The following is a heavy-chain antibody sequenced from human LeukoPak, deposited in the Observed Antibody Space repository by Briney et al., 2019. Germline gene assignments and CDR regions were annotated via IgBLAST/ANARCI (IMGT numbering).Heavy chain of an antibody. CDR3: ARHGWQQQPPGG. J-gene: IGHJ4*02. D-gene: IGHD6-13*01. V-gene: IGHV4-59*08. CDR2: IYDKGPT. CDR1: GASIISYD. Sequence: TECLSLTCSVFGASIISYDWSWVRQPPGEGLGWVGYIYDKGPTHYNPSIKSRVTISVHTSQNQFSLKLGSVTAADTAVYYCARHGWQQQPPGGWGQGTLVTVSS.